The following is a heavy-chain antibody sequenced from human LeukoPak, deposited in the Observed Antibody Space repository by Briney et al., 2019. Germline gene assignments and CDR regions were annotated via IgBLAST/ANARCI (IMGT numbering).Heavy chain of an antibody. CDR3: ASSPAVVLVKKFQE. CDR1: GYSINSGYY. CDR2: IYHSGST. J-gene: IGHJ1*01. Sequence: SETLSLTCAVSGYSINSGYYWAWIRQPPGKGLEWIGTIYHSGSTYYNPSLKSRITISVDTSKNQFSLRLTSVTAADTAVYFCASSPAVVLVKKFQEWGQGTLVTVSS. D-gene: IGHD2-15*01. V-gene: IGHV4-38-2*01.